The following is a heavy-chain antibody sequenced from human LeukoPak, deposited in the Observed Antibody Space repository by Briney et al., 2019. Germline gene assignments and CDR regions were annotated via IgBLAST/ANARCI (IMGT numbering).Heavy chain of an antibody. Sequence: GGSLRLSCAASGLTFNTFSMNWVRQAPGKGPEWVSYITSSGTTTYYADSVKGRFTISRDNAKNSLFLQMNSLRAEDTAVYYCVRRGLIETEYLERWGQGTTVTVSS. CDR3: VRRGLIETEYLER. CDR1: GLTFNTFS. J-gene: IGHJ6*02. V-gene: IGHV3-48*04. D-gene: IGHD3-10*01. CDR2: ITSSGTTT.